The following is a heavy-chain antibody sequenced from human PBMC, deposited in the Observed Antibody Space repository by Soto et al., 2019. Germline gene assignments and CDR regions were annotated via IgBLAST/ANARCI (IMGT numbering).Heavy chain of an antibody. V-gene: IGHV3-74*01. J-gene: IGHJ4*02. Sequence: EVELVESGGGLVQPGGSLRLSCATSGFTFSSFWMFWVRQAPGKGLEWLARINTDGSSASYVDSAKGRFTISRDNAKDTLYLEMSSLRADDTAVYYCAREWRGGDFWGQGTLVTVSS. D-gene: IGHD3-3*01. CDR2: INTDGSSA. CDR3: AREWRGGDF. CDR1: GFTFSSFW.